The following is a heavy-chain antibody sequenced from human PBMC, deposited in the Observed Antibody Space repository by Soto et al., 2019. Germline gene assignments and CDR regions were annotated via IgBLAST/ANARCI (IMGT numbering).Heavy chain of an antibody. V-gene: IGHV3-21*01. Sequence: EVQLVESGGGLVKPGGSLRLSCAASGFTFSVYTMNWVRQAPGKGLEWVSSISSSSSYIYYADSVKGRFTISRDNAKNSLYLQMNSLRAEDTAVYYCARDMFGSGWYVDYWGQGTLVNVSS. CDR1: GFTFSVYT. CDR3: ARDMFGSGWYVDY. CDR2: ISSSSSYI. J-gene: IGHJ4*02. D-gene: IGHD6-19*01.